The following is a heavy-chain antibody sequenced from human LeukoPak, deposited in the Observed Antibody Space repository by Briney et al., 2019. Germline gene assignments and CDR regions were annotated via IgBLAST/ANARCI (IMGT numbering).Heavy chain of an antibody. Sequence: PGGSLRLSCAASGFTFSRYAMSWVRQAPGKGLEWVSAISGSGGSSYYADPVKGRFSISRDNSKNTLYLQMNSLRAEDTAVYYCAKRDYSNYDLDYWGQGTLVTVSS. J-gene: IGHJ4*02. CDR1: GFTFSRYA. V-gene: IGHV3-23*01. CDR2: ISGSGGSS. CDR3: AKRDYSNYDLDY. D-gene: IGHD4-11*01.